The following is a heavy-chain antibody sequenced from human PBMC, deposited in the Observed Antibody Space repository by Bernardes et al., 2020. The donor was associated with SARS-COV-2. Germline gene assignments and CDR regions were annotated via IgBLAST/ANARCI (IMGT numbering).Heavy chain of an antibody. V-gene: IGHV4-59*01. J-gene: IGHJ4*02. CDR2: VHYTWST. CDR1: GVSISSYY. CDR3: ARDFDPFEF. D-gene: IGHD3-9*01. Sequence: SETLSLTCAVSGVSISSYYWSWIRQSPGKGLEWIGYVHYTWSTKYNPSLKSRVTLSVDTPKNLFSLKLNSVTAADTAVYYCARDFDPFEFWGQGSLVTVSS.